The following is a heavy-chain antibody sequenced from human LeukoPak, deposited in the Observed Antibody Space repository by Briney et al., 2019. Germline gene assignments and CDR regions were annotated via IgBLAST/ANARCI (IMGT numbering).Heavy chain of an antibody. D-gene: IGHD6-19*01. CDR2: IYYRSKWYN. CDR3: ARDSSSYSSDYYVPLFDY. V-gene: IGHV6-1*01. CDR1: GDSVSSNSAA. Sequence: LSQTLSLTCAISGDSVSSNSAAWNWIRQSPPRGLEWLGRIYYRSKWYNDYAVSVKSRITINPDTSKNQFSLQLNSVTPEDTAVYYCARDSSSYSSDYYVPLFDYWGQGTLVTVSS. J-gene: IGHJ4*02.